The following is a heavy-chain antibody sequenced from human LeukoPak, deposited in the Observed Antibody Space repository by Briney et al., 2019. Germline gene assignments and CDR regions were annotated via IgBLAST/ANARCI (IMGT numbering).Heavy chain of an antibody. Sequence: PGGSLRLSCAASGFTFSDYYMSWIRQPPGKGLEWIGEINHSGSTNYNPSLKSRVTISVDTSKNQFSLKLSSVTAADTAVYYCARTPYYYDSSGYHAPENDAFDIWGQGTMVTVSS. CDR3: ARTPYYYDSSGYHAPENDAFDI. D-gene: IGHD3-22*01. CDR1: GFTFSDYY. V-gene: IGHV4-34*01. J-gene: IGHJ3*02. CDR2: INHSGST.